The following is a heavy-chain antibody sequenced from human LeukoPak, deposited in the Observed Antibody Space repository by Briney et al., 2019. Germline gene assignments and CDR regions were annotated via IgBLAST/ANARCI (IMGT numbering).Heavy chain of an antibody. J-gene: IGHJ4*02. CDR3: GRVALRYVSYFDY. V-gene: IGHV4-34*01. CDR1: GGSFSGYY. Sequence: PPETLSLTCAVYGGSFSGYYWSWVRQPPGKGLEWIGEVNHSGRTNYNPSFKRRVTISEEKSKKQFSRKLRSVTAADPAVYYCGRVALRYVSYFDYWGQGTLVTVSS. D-gene: IGHD3-16*01. CDR2: VNHSGRT.